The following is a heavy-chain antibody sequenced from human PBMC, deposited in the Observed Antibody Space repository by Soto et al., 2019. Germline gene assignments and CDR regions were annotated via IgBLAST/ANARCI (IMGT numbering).Heavy chain of an antibody. J-gene: IGHJ6*02. CDR3: ARDPYVFMEV. Sequence: AGSLTLSSPASGFTFSTYSINLVRQAPGEGLECVSYIRCSSSYIYYADSVKGRFTISRDNAKNSLYLQMNSLRDEDTAVYSCARDPYVFMEVWGQGTTVPVSS. CDR1: GFTFSTYS. D-gene: IGHD3-10*02. V-gene: IGHV3-21*01. CDR2: IRCSSSYI.